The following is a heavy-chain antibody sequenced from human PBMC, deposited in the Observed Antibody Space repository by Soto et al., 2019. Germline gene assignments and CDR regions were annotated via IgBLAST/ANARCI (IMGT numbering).Heavy chain of an antibody. CDR2: ISGSGGST. J-gene: IGHJ4*02. Sequence: EVQLLESGGGLVQPGGSLRLSCAASGFTFSSYAMSWVRQAPGKGLEWVSAISGSGGSTYYADSVKGRFTISRDNSKNTLYLQMNSLRAEDTAVYYCAKRSSFHSTVQSTLSNWGQGTLVTVSS. D-gene: IGHD4-4*01. CDR1: GFTFSSYA. V-gene: IGHV3-23*01. CDR3: AKRSSFHSTVQSTLSN.